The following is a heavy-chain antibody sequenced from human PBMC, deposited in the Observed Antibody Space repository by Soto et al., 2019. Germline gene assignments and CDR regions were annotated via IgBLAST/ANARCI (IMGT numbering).Heavy chain of an antibody. J-gene: IGHJ5*02. CDR2: IYYSGST. V-gene: IGHV4-39*01. CDR1: GGSISSSSYY. CDR3: ARRQQGTRRWFDP. Sequence: QLQLQESGPGLVKPSETLSLTCTVSGGSISSSSYYWGWIRQPPGKGLEWIGSIYYSGSTYYNPSLKSRVTISVDTSKNQFSLKLSSVTAADTAVYYCARRQQGTRRWFDPWGQGTLVTVSS. D-gene: IGHD2-2*01.